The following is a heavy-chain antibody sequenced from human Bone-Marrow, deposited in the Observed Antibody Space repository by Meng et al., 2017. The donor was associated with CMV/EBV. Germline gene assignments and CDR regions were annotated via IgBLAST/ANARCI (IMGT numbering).Heavy chain of an antibody. J-gene: IGHJ4*02. Sequence: GESLKISCAASGFTFSSYWMSWVRQAPGKGLEWVANIKQDGSEKYYVDSVKGRFTISRDNAKNSLYLQMNSLRAEDTAVYYCRGSYQRSDDWGQGTLVTVSS. CDR3: RGSYQRSDD. CDR2: IKQDGSEK. CDR1: GFTFSSYW. D-gene: IGHD1-26*01. V-gene: IGHV3-7*01.